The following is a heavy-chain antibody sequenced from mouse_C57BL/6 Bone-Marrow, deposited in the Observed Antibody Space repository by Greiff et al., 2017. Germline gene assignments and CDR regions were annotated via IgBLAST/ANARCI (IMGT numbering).Heavy chain of an antibody. V-gene: IGHV1-81*01. Sequence: VKLQESGAELARPGASVKLSCKASGYTFPSYGISWVKPRTGQGLEWIGEIYPRSGNTYYNETFTGKATLAADKSSSTAYMELRSLTSEDSAVYFCARVDYYGSSSWFAYWGQGTLVTVSA. CDR2: IYPRSGNT. J-gene: IGHJ3*01. CDR1: GYTFPSYG. D-gene: IGHD1-1*01. CDR3: ARVDYYGSSSWFAY.